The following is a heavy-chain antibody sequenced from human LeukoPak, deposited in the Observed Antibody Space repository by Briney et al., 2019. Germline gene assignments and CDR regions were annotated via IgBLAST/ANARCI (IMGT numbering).Heavy chain of an antibody. Sequence: QSGGSLRLSCAASGFIFGNYGMHWVRQAPGKGLEWVALTWYDESNKYYADSVKGRFTISRDNSKNTLYLQMNSLRAEDTAVYYCARDLWCGADCYGTFDIWGQGTMVSVSS. J-gene: IGHJ3*02. V-gene: IGHV3-33*01. CDR2: TWYDESNK. CDR3: ARDLWCGADCYGTFDI. CDR1: GFIFGNYG. D-gene: IGHD2-21*02.